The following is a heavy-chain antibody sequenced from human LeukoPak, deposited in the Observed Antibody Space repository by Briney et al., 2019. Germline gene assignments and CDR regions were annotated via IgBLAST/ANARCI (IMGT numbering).Heavy chain of an antibody. V-gene: IGHV4-34*01. D-gene: IGHD6-13*01. CDR3: AREEIAATIDY. CDR1: GGSFSGYY. J-gene: IGHJ4*02. Sequence: PSETLSLTCAVYGGSFSGYYWSWVRQPPGKGLEWIGEINHSVGTNYNPSLESRVTISLDTSKNQFSLRLTSVTAADTAVYYCAREEIAATIDYWGQGTLVTVSS. CDR2: INHSVGT.